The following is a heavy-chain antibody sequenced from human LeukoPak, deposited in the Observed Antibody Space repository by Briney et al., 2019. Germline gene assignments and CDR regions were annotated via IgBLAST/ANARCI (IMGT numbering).Heavy chain of an antibody. CDR3: AKDQNFWSGYSISAHDY. Sequence: GGSLRLSCAASGFTFSSYGMHWVCQAPGKGLEWVAFIRYDGSNKYYADSVKGRFTISRDNSKNTLYLQMNSLRAEDTAVYYCAKDQNFWSGYSISAHDYWGQGTLVTVSS. D-gene: IGHD3-3*01. J-gene: IGHJ4*02. CDR1: GFTFSSYG. V-gene: IGHV3-30*02. CDR2: IRYDGSNK.